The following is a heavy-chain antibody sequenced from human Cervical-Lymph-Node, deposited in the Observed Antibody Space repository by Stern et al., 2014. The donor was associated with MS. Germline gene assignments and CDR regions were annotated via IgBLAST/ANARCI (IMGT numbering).Heavy chain of an antibody. Sequence: QVQLQESGPGLVKPSETLSLTCTVSGYSISSGYYWGWIRQPPGKGLEWIGTIYHSGSTYYNPALKSRVTLASETSKNQVPLKLSCVTAADTAVYYCAREEQQLVHGNWFDPWGQGTLVTVSS. CDR1: GYSISSGYY. J-gene: IGHJ5*02. D-gene: IGHD6-13*01. V-gene: IGHV4-38-2*02. CDR2: IYHSGST. CDR3: AREEQQLVHGNWFDP.